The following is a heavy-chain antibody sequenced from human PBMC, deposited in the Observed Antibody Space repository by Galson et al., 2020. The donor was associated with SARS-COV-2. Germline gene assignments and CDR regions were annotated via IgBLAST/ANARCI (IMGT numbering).Heavy chain of an antibody. Sequence: ASVKVSCKASGYTFTSYGISWVRQAPGQGPEWIGWISAHNGNTNYAQKLQGRVTMPTDTSTSTAYMELRSLRSDDTAVYYCARSRSYYDSSGYSDYWGQGTLVTVSS. CDR2: ISAHNGNT. J-gene: IGHJ4*02. V-gene: IGHV1-18*01. CDR3: ARSRSYYDSSGYSDY. D-gene: IGHD3-22*01. CDR1: GYTFTSYG.